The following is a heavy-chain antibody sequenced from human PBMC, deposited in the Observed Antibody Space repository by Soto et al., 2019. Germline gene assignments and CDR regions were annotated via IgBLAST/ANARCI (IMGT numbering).Heavy chain of an antibody. Sequence: PGGSLRLSCAASGFTFSDYYMSWIRQAPGRGLEWVSYISSSGSTIYYADSVKGRFTISRDNAKNSLYLQMNSLRAEDTAVYYCARDTYYYGSAGFDPWGQGTLVTVSS. D-gene: IGHD3-10*01. V-gene: IGHV3-11*01. J-gene: IGHJ5*02. CDR3: ARDTYYYGSAGFDP. CDR1: GFTFSDYY. CDR2: ISSSGSTI.